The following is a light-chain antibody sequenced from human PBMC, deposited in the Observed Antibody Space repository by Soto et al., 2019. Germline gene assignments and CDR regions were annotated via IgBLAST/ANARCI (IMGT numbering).Light chain of an antibody. CDR2: EVN. CDR3: SSYAGSNNLL. Sequence: QSALTQPPSASGSPGQSVAISCTGTNSDIGNYNFVSWYQQHPGKAPKLMIYEVNKRPSGVPDRFSGSKSGNTASLTVSGLQPEDEADYYCSSYAGSNNLLFGGGNKVTVL. CDR1: NSDIGNYNF. J-gene: IGLJ2*01. V-gene: IGLV2-8*01.